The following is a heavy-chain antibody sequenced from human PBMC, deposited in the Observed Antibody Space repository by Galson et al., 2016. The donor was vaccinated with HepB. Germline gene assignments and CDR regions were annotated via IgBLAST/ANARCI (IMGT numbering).Heavy chain of an antibody. CDR3: ARVSGPWVGVPAAKVYFDF. CDR2: ISDGGTA. D-gene: IGHD2-2*01. CDR1: GFTFKYHA. V-gene: IGHV3-23*01. J-gene: IGHJ4*02. Sequence: SLRLSCAASGFTFKYHAMSWVRQAPGSGLEWVAVISDGGTAHYADSVKGRFTISRDNSKNTVYLQMDSLRAEDMAEYYCARVSGPWVGVPAAKVYFDFWGQGTLVIVSS.